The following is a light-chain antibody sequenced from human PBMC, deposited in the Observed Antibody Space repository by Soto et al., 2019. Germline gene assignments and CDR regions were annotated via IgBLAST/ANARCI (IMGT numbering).Light chain of an antibody. CDR2: EVS. CDR1: SSDVGGYNY. CDR3: SSYTSSSFYV. Sequence: QSVLTQPASVSGSPGQSITISCTGTSSDVGGYNYVSWYQQHPGKAPKLMIYEVSSRPSGVSNRFSGSKSGSTASLTISGLQAEDEADYYCSSYTSSSFYVFGTGTKVTVL. V-gene: IGLV2-14*01. J-gene: IGLJ1*01.